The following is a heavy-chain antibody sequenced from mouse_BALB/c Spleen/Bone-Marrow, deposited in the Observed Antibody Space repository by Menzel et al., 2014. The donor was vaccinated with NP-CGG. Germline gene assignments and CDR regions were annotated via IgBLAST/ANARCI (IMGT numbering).Heavy chain of an antibody. V-gene: IGHV5-17*02. CDR2: ISSGSSTV. J-gene: IGHJ2*01. CDR3: ARSGSSSGYFDY. CDR1: GFTFSSFG. Sequence: EVKLMESGGGLVQPGGSQKLSCAASGFTFSSFGMHWVRQAPEKGLEWVAYISSGSSTVYYADKVMGRFTISRDNPKNTLFLQMTSLRSEDTAMYYCARSGSSSGYFDYWGQGTTLTVSS. D-gene: IGHD1-1*01.